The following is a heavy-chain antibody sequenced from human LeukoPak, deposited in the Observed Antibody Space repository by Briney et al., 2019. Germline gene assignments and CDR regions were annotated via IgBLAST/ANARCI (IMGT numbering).Heavy chain of an antibody. J-gene: IGHJ5*02. D-gene: IGHD3-10*01. CDR1: GGSISSYY. V-gene: IGHV4-59*01. Sequence: SETLSLTCTVSGGSISSYYWSWIRQPPGKGLEWIGYIYYSGSTNYNPSLKSRVTISVDTSKNQFSLKLSSVTAADTAVYYCARLSITMVRGVNSNWFDPWGQGTLVTVSS. CDR2: IYYSGST. CDR3: ARLSITMVRGVNSNWFDP.